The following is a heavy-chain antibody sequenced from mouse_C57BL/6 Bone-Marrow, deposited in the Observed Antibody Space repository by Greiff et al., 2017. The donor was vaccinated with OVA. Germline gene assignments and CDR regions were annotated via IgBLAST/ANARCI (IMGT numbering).Heavy chain of an antibody. CDR1: GYSFTGYY. Sequence: DVQLQESGPELVKPGASVKISCKASGYSFTGYYMNWVKQSPEKSLEWIGEINPSTGGTTYNQKFKAKATLTVDKSSSTAYMQLKSLTSEDSAVYYCARSRITTVVAHWYFDVWGTGTTVTVSS. CDR2: INPSTGGT. V-gene: IGHV1-42*01. D-gene: IGHD1-1*01. J-gene: IGHJ1*03. CDR3: ARSRITTVVAHWYFDV.